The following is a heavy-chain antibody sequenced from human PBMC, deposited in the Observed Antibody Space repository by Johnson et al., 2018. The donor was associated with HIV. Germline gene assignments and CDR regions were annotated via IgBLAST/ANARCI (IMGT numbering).Heavy chain of an antibody. V-gene: IGHV3-23*04. Sequence: MLLVESGGGLVQPGGSLRLSCAASGFTFSSYAMSWVRQAPGKGLEWVSAISGSGGSTYYEDSVKGRFTISRDNSKNTLYLQMNSLRAEDTAVYYCAKGKKSLPDAFDIWGQGTMVTVSS. CDR1: GFTFSSYA. J-gene: IGHJ3*02. CDR2: ISGSGGST. CDR3: AKGKKSLPDAFDI.